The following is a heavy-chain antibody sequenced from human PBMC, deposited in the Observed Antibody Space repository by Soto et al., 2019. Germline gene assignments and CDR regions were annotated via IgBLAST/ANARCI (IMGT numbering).Heavy chain of an antibody. V-gene: IGHV4-59*01. CDR3: ARAGYSYGNWFDP. Sequence: PSETLSLTCTVSGGSIISYYWGWIRQPPGEGLEWIGCIYYSGSTTYTPSLKNRVTISVDTSKHQFSLKLSSVTAADTAVYYCARAGYSYGNWFDPWGQGTLVTVSS. CDR1: GGSIISYY. D-gene: IGHD5-18*01. CDR2: IYYSGST. J-gene: IGHJ5*02.